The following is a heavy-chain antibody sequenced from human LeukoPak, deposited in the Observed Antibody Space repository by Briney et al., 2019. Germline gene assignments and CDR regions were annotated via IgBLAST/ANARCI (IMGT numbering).Heavy chain of an antibody. Sequence: GGSLRLSCAASGFTFSTYWMHWVRQAPGKGLEWLARINSDGYSISYAASVKGRFTTSRDNAKKTLYLQMNSLRVEDTAMYYCARGEAVAGTDHWGQGVLVTVSS. J-gene: IGHJ4*02. CDR1: GFTFSTYW. D-gene: IGHD6-19*01. CDR2: INSDGYSI. CDR3: ARGEAVAGTDH. V-gene: IGHV3-74*01.